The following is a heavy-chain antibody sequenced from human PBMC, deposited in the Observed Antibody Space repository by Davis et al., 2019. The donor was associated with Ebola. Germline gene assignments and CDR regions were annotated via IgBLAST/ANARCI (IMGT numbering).Heavy chain of an antibody. CDR2: ISGSGGST. Sequence: GESLKISCAASGFTFSSYAMSWVRQAPGKGLEWVSAISGSGGSTYYADSVKGRFTISRDNSKNTLYLQMNSLRAEDTAVYYCAKDRAVAGTAPPYFQHWGQGTLVTVSS. V-gene: IGHV3-23*01. CDR1: GFTFSSYA. J-gene: IGHJ1*01. D-gene: IGHD6-19*01. CDR3: AKDRAVAGTAPPYFQH.